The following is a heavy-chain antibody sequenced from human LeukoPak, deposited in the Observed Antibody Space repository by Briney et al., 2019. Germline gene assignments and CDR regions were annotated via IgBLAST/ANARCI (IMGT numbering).Heavy chain of an antibody. CDR2: ISSSSSYI. CDR1: GFTFSSYS. Sequence: GGSLRLSCAASGFTFSSYSMNWVCQAPGKGLEWVSSISSSSSYIYYADSVKGRFTISRDNAKNSLYLQMNSLRAEDTAVYYCARDGRYNDAFDIWGQGTMVTVSS. J-gene: IGHJ3*02. CDR3: ARDGRYNDAFDI. V-gene: IGHV3-21*01. D-gene: IGHD1-1*01.